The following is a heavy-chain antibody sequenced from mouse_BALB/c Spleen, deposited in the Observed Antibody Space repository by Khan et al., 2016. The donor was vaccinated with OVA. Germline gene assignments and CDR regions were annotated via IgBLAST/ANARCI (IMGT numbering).Heavy chain of an antibody. D-gene: IGHD1-1*01. CDR2: ISCYNGST. V-gene: IGHV1S34*01. Sequence: LVKTGASVKISCKASGYSFTGYYMHWVKQSHGKSLEWIGYISCYNGSTTYNPKFKGKATFTVDTSSSTVYMQLNSLTSEDSAVYDCARGDYYGSSSFAYWGQGTLVTVAA. J-gene: IGHJ3*01. CDR3: ARGDYYGSSSFAY. CDR1: GYSFTGYY.